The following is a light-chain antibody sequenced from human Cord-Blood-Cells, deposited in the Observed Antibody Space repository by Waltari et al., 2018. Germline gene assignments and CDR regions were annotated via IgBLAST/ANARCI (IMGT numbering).Light chain of an antibody. V-gene: IGKV3-20*01. CDR1: QSVSSSY. Sequence: EIVLTQSPGTLSLSQGERATLSGRASQSVSSSYLAWYQQKPGQAPRLLIYGASSRATGIPDRFSGSGSGTDFTLTISRLEPEDFAVYYCQQYGSSPLTFGGGTKVEIK. CDR2: GAS. CDR3: QQYGSSPLT. J-gene: IGKJ4*01.